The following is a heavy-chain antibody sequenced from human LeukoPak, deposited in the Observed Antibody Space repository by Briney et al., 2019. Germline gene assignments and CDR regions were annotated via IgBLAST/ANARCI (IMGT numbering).Heavy chain of an antibody. V-gene: IGHV4-59*01. CDR1: GGSISSFY. CDR2: IYYSGST. Sequence: SETLSLTCTVAGGSISSFYWGWIRQPPEKGLEWIGYIYYSGSTNYNPSLKSRVTMSVDTSKNQFSLRLSSVTAADTAVYYCVKGGAYCGGDCYDYWGQGTLVTVSS. D-gene: IGHD2-21*02. CDR3: VKGGAYCGGDCYDY. J-gene: IGHJ4*02.